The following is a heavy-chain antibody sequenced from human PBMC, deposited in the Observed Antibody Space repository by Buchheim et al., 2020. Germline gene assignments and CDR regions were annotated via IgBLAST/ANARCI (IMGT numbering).Heavy chain of an antibody. V-gene: IGHV3-30*18. CDR2: ISYDGSNK. CDR3: AKERTPGYSYGAKGN. Sequence: QVQLVESGGGVVQPGRSLRLSCAASGFTFSSYGMHWVRQAPGKGLEWVAVISYDGSNKYYADSVKGRFTISRDNSKNTLYLQMNSLRAEETAVYYCAKERTPGYSYGAKGNWGQGTL. D-gene: IGHD5-18*01. J-gene: IGHJ4*02. CDR1: GFTFSSYG.